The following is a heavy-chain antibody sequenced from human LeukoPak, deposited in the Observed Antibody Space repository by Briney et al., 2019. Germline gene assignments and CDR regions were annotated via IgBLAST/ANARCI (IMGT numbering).Heavy chain of an antibody. J-gene: IGHJ4*02. CDR2: ISGSGGST. CDR3: AKTGTPWYYFDY. D-gene: IGHD6-13*01. V-gene: IGHV3-23*01. Sequence: AISGSGGSTYYADSVKGRFTISRDNSKNTLYLQMNSLRAEDTAVYYCAKTGTPWYYFDYWGQGTLVTVSS.